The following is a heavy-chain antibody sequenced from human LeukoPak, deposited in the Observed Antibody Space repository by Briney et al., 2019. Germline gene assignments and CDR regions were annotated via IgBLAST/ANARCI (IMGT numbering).Heavy chain of an antibody. CDR1: GGSISSGDYY. CDR3: ACGNYYDSSGYYPFDY. V-gene: IGHV4-30-4*01. CDR2: IYYSGST. D-gene: IGHD3-22*01. J-gene: IGHJ4*02. Sequence: PSETLSLTCTVSGGSISSGDYYWSWIRQPPGKGLEWIGYIYYSGSTYYNPSLKSRVTISVDTSKNQFSLKLSSVTAADTAVYYCACGNYYDSSGYYPFDYWGQGTLVTVSS.